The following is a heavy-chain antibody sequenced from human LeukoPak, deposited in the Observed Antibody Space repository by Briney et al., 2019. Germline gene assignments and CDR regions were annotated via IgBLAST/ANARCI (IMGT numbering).Heavy chain of an antibody. Sequence: ASVKVSCKGSSYTFTSYGINWVRQAPGQGLEWMGCISACNGNTNYAQKLQGRVTMTTDTSTSTAYMELRSLRSDDTAVYYCARVPNVGSIDYWGQGTLVTVSS. CDR1: SYTFTSYG. V-gene: IGHV1-18*01. CDR3: ARVPNVGSIDY. CDR2: ISACNGNT. J-gene: IGHJ4*02. D-gene: IGHD1-26*01.